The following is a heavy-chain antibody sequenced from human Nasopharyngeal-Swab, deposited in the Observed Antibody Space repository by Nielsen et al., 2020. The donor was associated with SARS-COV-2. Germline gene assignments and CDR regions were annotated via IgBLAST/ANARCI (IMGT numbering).Heavy chain of an antibody. Sequence: GESLKISCQTSGFSVTSHGMQWVRQASGKGLEWVAVIWYDGTNKFYADSVKGRFTISRDNSKNPLYLQMNSLTAEDTAMYYCHLSSGYDGYINYWCQGTLVTFSS. CDR1: GFSVTSHG. CDR2: IWYDGTNK. J-gene: IGHJ4*02. CDR3: HLSSGYDGYINY. D-gene: IGHD3-22*01. V-gene: IGHV3-33*01.